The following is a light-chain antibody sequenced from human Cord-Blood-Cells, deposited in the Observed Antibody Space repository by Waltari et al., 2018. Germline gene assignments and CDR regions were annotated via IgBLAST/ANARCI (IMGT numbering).Light chain of an antibody. CDR2: AAS. J-gene: IGKJ2*01. CDR1: QSISSY. CDR3: QQSYSTLMYT. V-gene: IGKV1-39*01. Sequence: DIQMTQSPSSLSASVGDSVTITCRASQSISSYLNWYQQRPGKAPKLLIYAASSLQSGVPSRFGGSGSGTDFTLTISSLQPKDFATYYCQQSYSTLMYTFGQGTKLEIK.